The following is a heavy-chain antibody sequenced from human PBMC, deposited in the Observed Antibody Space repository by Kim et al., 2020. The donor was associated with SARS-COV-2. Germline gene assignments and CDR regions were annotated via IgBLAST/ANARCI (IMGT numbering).Heavy chain of an antibody. V-gene: IGHV1-3*01. CDR3: ASGQRRSGSYLRDAFDI. Sequence: ASVKVSCKASGYTFTSYAMHWVRQAPGQRLEWMGWINAGNGNTKYSQKFQGRVTITRDTSASTAYMELSSLRSEDTAVYYCASGQRRSGSYLRDAFDIWGQGTMVTVSS. CDR1: GYTFTSYA. CDR2: INAGNGNT. D-gene: IGHD3-10*01. J-gene: IGHJ3*02.